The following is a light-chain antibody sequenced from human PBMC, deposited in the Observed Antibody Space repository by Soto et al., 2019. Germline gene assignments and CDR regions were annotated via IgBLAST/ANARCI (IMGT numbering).Light chain of an antibody. CDR3: QQYDSYWT. Sequence: DIQMIQSPSTLSASVGDRVTITCRASHSISSSLAWYQQKPGKAPKVLIYEASSLERGVPSRFSGSGYGTDFTLTISSLQPDDFATYYCQQYDSYWTFGQGTKVEIK. CDR2: EAS. V-gene: IGKV1-5*03. J-gene: IGKJ1*01. CDR1: HSISSS.